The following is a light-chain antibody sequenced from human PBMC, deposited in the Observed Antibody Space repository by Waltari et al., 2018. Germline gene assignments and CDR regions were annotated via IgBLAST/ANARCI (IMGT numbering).Light chain of an antibody. CDR2: DVS. CDR1: SSDVGGYHY. J-gene: IGLJ3*02. V-gene: IGLV2-11*01. CDR3: CSYAGSYTWV. Sequence: QSALTQPRSVYGSPGQSVTISCTGTSSDVGGYHYVSWYQQHPGKAPKLMIYDVSKRPSGVPDRFSGSKSGNTASLTISGLQAEDEADYYCCSYAGSYTWVFGGGTKLTVL.